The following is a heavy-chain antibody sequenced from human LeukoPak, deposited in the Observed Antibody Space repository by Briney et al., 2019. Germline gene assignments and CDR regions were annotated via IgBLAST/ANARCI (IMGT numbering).Heavy chain of an antibody. CDR2: ISAYNGNT. D-gene: IGHD3-9*01. CDR1: GYTFTSYG. V-gene: IGHV1-18*01. J-gene: IGHJ5*02. Sequence: GASVKVSCKASGYTFTSYGISWVRQAPGQGLEWMGWISAYNGNTHYAQKLQGRVTMTTDTSTSTAYMELRSLRSDDTAVYYCARDLGDILTEDWFDPWGQGTLVTVSS. CDR3: ARDLGDILTEDWFDP.